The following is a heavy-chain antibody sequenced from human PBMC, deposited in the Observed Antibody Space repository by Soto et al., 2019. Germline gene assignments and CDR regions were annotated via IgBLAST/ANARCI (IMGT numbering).Heavy chain of an antibody. CDR3: ARQRIAVVAAPAVDY. D-gene: IGHD2-15*01. CDR1: GGSISSSSYY. J-gene: IGHJ4*02. CDR2: IYYSGST. V-gene: IGHV4-39*01. Sequence: SETLSLTCTVSGGSISSSSYYWGWIRQPPGKGLEWIGSIYYSGSTYYNPSLKSRVTVSVDTSKNQFSLKLSSVTAADTAVYYCARQRIAVVAAPAVDYWGQGTLVTVSS.